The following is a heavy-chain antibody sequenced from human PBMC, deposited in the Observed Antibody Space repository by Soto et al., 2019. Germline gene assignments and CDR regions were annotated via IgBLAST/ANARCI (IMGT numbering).Heavy chain of an antibody. CDR2: ISSSGSTI. D-gene: IGHD3-16*01. Sequence: GGSLRLSCAASGFTFSSYEMNWVRQAPGKGLEWVSYISSSGSTIYYADSVKGRFTISRDNAKNSLYLQMNSLRAEDTAVYYCPRENYAPGMDVWGQGTTVTVSS. CDR1: GFTFSSYE. V-gene: IGHV3-48*03. J-gene: IGHJ6*02. CDR3: PRENYAPGMDV.